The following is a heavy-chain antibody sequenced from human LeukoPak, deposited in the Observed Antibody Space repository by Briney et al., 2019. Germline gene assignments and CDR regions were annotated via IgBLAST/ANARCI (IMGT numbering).Heavy chain of an antibody. V-gene: IGHV4-59*01. J-gene: IGHJ4*02. CDR2: IYYSGST. CDR1: GGSISSYY. Sequence: PSEILSLXCTVSGGSISSYYWSWVRQPPGKGLEWIGYIYYSGSTNYNPSLKSRVTISLDTSKNQFSLKLSSVTAADTAVYYRARGSGSSGKIDYWGQGTLVTVSS. CDR3: ARGSGSSGKIDY. D-gene: IGHD6-19*01.